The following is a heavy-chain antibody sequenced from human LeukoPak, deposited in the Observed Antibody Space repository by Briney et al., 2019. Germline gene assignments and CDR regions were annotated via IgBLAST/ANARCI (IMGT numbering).Heavy chain of an antibody. CDR1: RFTFSSYS. D-gene: IGHD5-12*01. J-gene: IGHJ6*03. V-gene: IGHV3-21*04. Sequence: GGSLRLSCAASRFTFSSYSMNWVRQAPGKGLEWVSSISSSSSYIYYADSVKGRFTISRDNAKNSLFLQMSSLRAEDTAVYYCARGDIASYYYSLEVWGTGTTVIISS. CDR3: ARGDIASYYYSLEV. CDR2: ISSSSSYI.